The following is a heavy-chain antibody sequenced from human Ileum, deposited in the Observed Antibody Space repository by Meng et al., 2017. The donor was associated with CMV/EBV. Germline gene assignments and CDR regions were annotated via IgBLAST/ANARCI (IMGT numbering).Heavy chain of an antibody. D-gene: IGHD2-15*01. CDR1: GYTFTTYY. Sequence: ASVKVSCKASGYTFTTYYMHWVRQAPGQGLEWMGRINPSIGSTTYAQKFQGRVTMTRDTSTTTVYMELSSLSSEDTAVYYCARAGWTQNAFYIWGQGTMVTVSS. V-gene: IGHV1-46*01. CDR3: ARAGWTQNAFYI. J-gene: IGHJ3*02. CDR2: INPSIGST.